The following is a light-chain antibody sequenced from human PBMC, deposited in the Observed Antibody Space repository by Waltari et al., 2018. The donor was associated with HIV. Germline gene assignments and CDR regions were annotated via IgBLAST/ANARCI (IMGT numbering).Light chain of an antibody. V-gene: IGLV2-14*03. CDR2: DAS. Sequence: QSALTQPASVSGSPGQSITISCTGTSSDIGGYNYVSWYQQHPGKAPKLMIVDASNRPSGISNRFSGSKSGNTASLTISGLQADDEAHYFCSSFFITSTLVVFGGGTKLTVL. CDR1: SSDIGGYNY. CDR3: SSFFITSTLVV. J-gene: IGLJ2*01.